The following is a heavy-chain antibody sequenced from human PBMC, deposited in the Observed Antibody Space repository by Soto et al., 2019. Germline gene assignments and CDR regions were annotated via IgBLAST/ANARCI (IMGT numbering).Heavy chain of an antibody. CDR2: ISSSSGST. CDR1: GFTFSDYY. D-gene: IGHD1-7*01. CDR3: ASFPGSKGSITGTADY. V-gene: IGHV3-11*06. J-gene: IGHJ4*02. Sequence: PGGSLRLSCAASGFTFSDYYMSWIRQAPGKGLEYISYISSSSGSTNYADSVKGRFTISRDNAKNSLYLQMNSLRAEDTAVYYCASFPGSKGSITGTADYWGQGTLVTVSS.